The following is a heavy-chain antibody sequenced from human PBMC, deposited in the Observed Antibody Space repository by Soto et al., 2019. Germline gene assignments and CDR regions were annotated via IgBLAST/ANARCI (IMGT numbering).Heavy chain of an antibody. J-gene: IGHJ4*02. CDR3: TSDSGLESSGYFPY. V-gene: IGHV5-51*01. D-gene: IGHD3-22*01. CDR1: GYSFTNYW. Sequence: PGESLKTSCKGSGYSFTNYWIGWVRQMPGKGLEWMGIIYPGNSDIRYTPSFQGQVSMSADRSISTGYLQWSNLKASHTAMYYCTSDSGLESSGYFPYWGQGTPVTVSS. CDR2: IYPGNSDI.